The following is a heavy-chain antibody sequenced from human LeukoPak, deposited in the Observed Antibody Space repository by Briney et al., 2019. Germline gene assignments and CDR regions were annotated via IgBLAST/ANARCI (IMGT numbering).Heavy chain of an antibody. CDR2: IYSGDST. Sequence: PGKSLRLSCAASGFTVSSNYMSWVRQAPGKGLEWVSLIYSGDSTYYADSVKGRFTISRDNSKNTLYLQMNSLRAEDTAVYYCATDHYSYGYFDYWGQGTLVTVSS. CDR1: GFTVSSNY. D-gene: IGHD5-18*01. CDR3: ATDHYSYGYFDY. V-gene: IGHV3-53*01. J-gene: IGHJ4*02.